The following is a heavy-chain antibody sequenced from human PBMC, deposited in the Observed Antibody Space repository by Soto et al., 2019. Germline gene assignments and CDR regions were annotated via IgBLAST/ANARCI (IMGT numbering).Heavy chain of an antibody. Sequence: SETLSLTCTVSGGSISSYYWSWIRQPPGKGLEWIGYIYYSGSTNYNPSLKSRVTISVDTSKNQFSLKLSSVTAADTAVYYCARVLLLSFTPAYYMDVWGKGTTVTVSS. J-gene: IGHJ6*03. D-gene: IGHD2-2*01. CDR3: ARVLLLSFTPAYYMDV. CDR2: IYYSGST. V-gene: IGHV4-59*01. CDR1: GGSISSYY.